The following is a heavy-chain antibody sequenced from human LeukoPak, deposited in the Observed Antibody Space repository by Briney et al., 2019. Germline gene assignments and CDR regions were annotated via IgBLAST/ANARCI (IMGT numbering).Heavy chain of an antibody. Sequence: GGSLRLSCAASGFTVSSNYMSWVRQAPGKGLEWVSVIYSGGSTYYADSVKGRFTISRDNSKNTLYLQMNSLGAEDTAVYYCARADYYGSGNDWGQGTLVTVSS. CDR1: GFTVSSNY. J-gene: IGHJ4*02. CDR2: IYSGGST. D-gene: IGHD3-10*01. CDR3: ARADYYGSGND. V-gene: IGHV3-66*01.